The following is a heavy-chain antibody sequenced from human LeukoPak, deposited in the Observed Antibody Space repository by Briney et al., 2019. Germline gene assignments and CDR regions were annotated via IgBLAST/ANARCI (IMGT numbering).Heavy chain of an antibody. CDR1: GGSISSSSYY. CDR3: ARTGSGSYDLDY. CDR2: IYYSGST. D-gene: IGHD1-26*01. Sequence: ESSETLSLTCTVSGGSISSSSYYWGWIRQPPGKGLEWIGSIYYSGSTYYNPSLKSRVTISVDTSKNQFSLKLSSVTAADTAVYYCARTGSGSYDLDYWGQGTLVTVSS. J-gene: IGHJ4*02. V-gene: IGHV4-39*01.